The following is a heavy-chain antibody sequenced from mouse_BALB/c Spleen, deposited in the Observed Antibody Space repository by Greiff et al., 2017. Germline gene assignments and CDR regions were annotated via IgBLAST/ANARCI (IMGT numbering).Heavy chain of an antibody. CDR3: ARVSLLGNWYFDV. CDR1: GFSLTGYG. Sequence: VQLKESGPGLVAPSQSLSITCTVSGFSLTGYGVNWVRQPPGKGLEWLGMIWGDGSTDYNSALKSRLSISKDNSKSQVFLKMNSLQTDDTARYYCARVSLLGNWYFDVWGAGTTVTVSS. V-gene: IGHV2-6-7*01. J-gene: IGHJ1*01. D-gene: IGHD3-3*01. CDR2: IWGDGST.